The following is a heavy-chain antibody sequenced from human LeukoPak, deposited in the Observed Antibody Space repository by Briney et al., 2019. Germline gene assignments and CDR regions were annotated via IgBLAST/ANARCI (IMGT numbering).Heavy chain of an antibody. CDR3: AKPSYSSSWSLRD. CDR2: ISYDGSNK. V-gene: IGHV3-30*18. J-gene: IGHJ4*02. CDR1: GFTFSSYG. D-gene: IGHD6-13*01. Sequence: PGGSLRLSCAASGFTFSSYGMHWVRQAPGKGLEWVAVISYDGSNKYYADSVKGRFTISRDNSKNTLYLQMNSLRAEDTAVYYCAKPSYSSSWSLRDWGQGTLVTVSS.